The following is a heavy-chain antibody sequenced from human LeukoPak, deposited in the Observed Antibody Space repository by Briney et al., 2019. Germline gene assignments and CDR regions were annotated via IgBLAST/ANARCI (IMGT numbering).Heavy chain of an antibody. Sequence: SETLSLTCTVSGGSISSYYWSWIRQPPGKGLEWIGYIYYSGSTNYNPSLKSRVTISVDTSKNQFSLKLSSVTAADTAVYYCARGGEWLAHYYFDYWGQGTLVTASS. J-gene: IGHJ4*02. CDR1: GGSISSYY. D-gene: IGHD6-19*01. CDR3: ARGGEWLAHYYFDY. CDR2: IYYSGST. V-gene: IGHV4-59*01.